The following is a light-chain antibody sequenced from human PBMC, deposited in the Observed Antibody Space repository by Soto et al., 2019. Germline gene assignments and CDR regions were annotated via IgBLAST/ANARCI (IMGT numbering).Light chain of an antibody. CDR3: GSWDSSLSAYV. CDR1: SSNIGNNY. CDR2: RND. Sequence: QSVLTQPPSASGTPGQRVTITCSGSSSNIGNNYVYWYQRLPGTAPKLLFYRNDQRPSGVPDRISGSKSGTSASLAISGLRNEDEADYYCGSWDSSLSAYVFGTGTKVTV. V-gene: IGLV1-47*01. J-gene: IGLJ1*01.